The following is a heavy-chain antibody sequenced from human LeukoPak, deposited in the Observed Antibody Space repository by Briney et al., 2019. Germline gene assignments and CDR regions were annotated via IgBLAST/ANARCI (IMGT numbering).Heavy chain of an antibody. CDR1: GYTLTELS. J-gene: IGHJ5*02. V-gene: IGHV1-24*01. Sequence: ASVKVSCKVSGYTLTELSMHWVRQAPGKGLEWMGGFDPEDGETIYAQKFQGRVTMTEDTSTDTAYMELSSLRSEDTAVYYCATSAPFRELLLNWFDPWGQGTLVTVSS. CDR2: FDPEDGET. CDR3: ATSAPFRELLLNWFDP. D-gene: IGHD3-10*01.